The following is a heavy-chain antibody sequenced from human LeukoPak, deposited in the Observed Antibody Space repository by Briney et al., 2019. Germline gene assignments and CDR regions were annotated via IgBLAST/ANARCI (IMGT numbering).Heavy chain of an antibody. V-gene: IGHV4-34*01. Sequence: PSETLSLTCAVYGGSFSGYYWSWIRQPPGKGLEWIGEINHSGSTNYNPSLKSRVTISVDTSKNQFSLKLSSVTAADTAVYYCAKLGMPAARANNWFDPWGQGTLVTVSS. CDR2: INHSGST. D-gene: IGHD6-13*01. J-gene: IGHJ5*02. CDR1: GGSFSGYY. CDR3: AKLGMPAARANNWFDP.